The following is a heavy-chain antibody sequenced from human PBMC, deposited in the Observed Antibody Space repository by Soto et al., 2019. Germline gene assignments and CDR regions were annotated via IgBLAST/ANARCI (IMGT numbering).Heavy chain of an antibody. Sequence: GGSLSLSCAASGFTFSSYCMHWVRQAPGKGLEWVAVISYDGSNKYYADSVKGRFTISRDNSKNTLYLQMNSLRAEDTAVYYCAKDSIVGATFGLDYRGQGTLVTVS. CDR3: AKDSIVGATFGLDY. CDR1: GFTFSSYC. D-gene: IGHD1-26*01. CDR2: ISYDGSNK. V-gene: IGHV3-30*18. J-gene: IGHJ4*02.